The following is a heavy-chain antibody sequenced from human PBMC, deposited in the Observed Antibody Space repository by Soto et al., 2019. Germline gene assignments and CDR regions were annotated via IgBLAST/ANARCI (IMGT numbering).Heavy chain of an antibody. D-gene: IGHD3-10*01. CDR1: GFTFSSHS. CDR2: ISSSSSYI. CDR3: ARVWVRGVIIIPDEIYYGMDV. J-gene: IGHJ6*02. V-gene: IGHV3-21*01. Sequence: TGGSLRLSCAASGFTFSSHSMNWVRQAPGKGLEWVSSISSSSSYIYYADSVKGRFTISRDNAKNSLYLQMNSLRAEDTAVYYCARVWVRGVIIIPDEIYYGMDVWGQGTTVTVSS.